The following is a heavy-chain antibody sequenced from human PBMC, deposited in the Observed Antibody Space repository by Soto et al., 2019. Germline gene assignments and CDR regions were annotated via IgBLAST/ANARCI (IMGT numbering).Heavy chain of an antibody. J-gene: IGHJ5*02. V-gene: IGHV6-1*01. CDR1: GDSVSSNSAA. CDR2: TYYRSKWYN. D-gene: IGHD3-3*01. CDR3: VREYDFWSGYYKNWFDP. Sequence: SQTLSLTCAISGDSVSSNSAAWNWIRQSPSRGLEWLGRTYYRSKWYNDYAVSVKSRITINPDTSKNQFSLQLNSVTPEDTAVYYCVREYDFWSGYYKNWFDPWGQGTLVTVSS.